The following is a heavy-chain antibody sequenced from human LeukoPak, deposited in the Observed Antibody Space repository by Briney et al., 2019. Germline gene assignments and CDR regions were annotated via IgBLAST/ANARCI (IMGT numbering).Heavy chain of an antibody. V-gene: IGHV3-9*01. J-gene: IGHJ4*02. CDR2: ISSNSGSI. CDR3: ARETPLRGSYFFPPVLSKNSFDY. CDR1: GFTFDDYA. Sequence: GGSLRLSCAASGFTFDDYAMHWVRQAPGKGLEWVSGISSNSGSIGYADSVKGRFTISRDNAKNSLYLQMNSLRAEDTAVYYCARETPLRGSYFFPPVLSKNSFDYWGQGTLVTVSS. D-gene: IGHD1-26*01.